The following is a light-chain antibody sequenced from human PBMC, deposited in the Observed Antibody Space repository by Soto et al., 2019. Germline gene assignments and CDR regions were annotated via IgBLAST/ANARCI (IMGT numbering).Light chain of an antibody. CDR3: QQYGSSPGT. J-gene: IGKJ1*01. CDR1: QSLSSN. Sequence: EIVMTQSPATLSVSPGERATLSCRASQSLSSNLAWYQQKPGQAPRLLVYGASNRATGIPDRFSGSGSGTDFTLTISRLEPEDFAVYYCQQYGSSPGTFGQGTKVDIK. V-gene: IGKV3-20*01. CDR2: GAS.